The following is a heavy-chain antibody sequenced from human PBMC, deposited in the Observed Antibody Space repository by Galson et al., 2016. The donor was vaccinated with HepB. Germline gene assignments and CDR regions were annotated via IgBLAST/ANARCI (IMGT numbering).Heavy chain of an antibody. J-gene: IGHJ4*02. V-gene: IGHV3-23*01. Sequence: SLRLSCAASGFTFSGYTMNWVRQAPGKGLEWVSAVSGSGTITYYTDSVKGRFTISRDNSKNTLYLQMNSLRAEDTAVYYCAKDTLVQGIIGGYFDYWGQGTLVTVSS. CDR3: AKDTLVQGIIGGYFDY. CDR2: VSGSGTIT. CDR1: GFTFSGYT. D-gene: IGHD3-10*01.